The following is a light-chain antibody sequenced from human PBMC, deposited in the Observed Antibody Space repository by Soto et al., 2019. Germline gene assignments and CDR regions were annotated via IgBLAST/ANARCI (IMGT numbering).Light chain of an antibody. CDR3: QQYKSYLRT. V-gene: IGKV1-39*01. CDR2: AAS. Sequence: DIQMTQSPSSLSASVGERVTITCRASQNIGVYLNWYQQKPGKAPKLLIYAASTLESGVSSRFSGRGSGTEFTLTINSLQPEDFATYYCQQYKSYLRTFGQGTKVDIK. J-gene: IGKJ1*01. CDR1: QNIGVY.